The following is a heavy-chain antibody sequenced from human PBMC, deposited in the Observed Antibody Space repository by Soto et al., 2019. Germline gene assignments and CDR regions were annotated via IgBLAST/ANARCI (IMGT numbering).Heavy chain of an antibody. CDR3: ARDSQYCTNGVCYTGQAYYYGMDV. Sequence: VQLVESGGGVAQPGRSLRLSCAASGFSFISYSMHWVRQAPGKWLEWVANIKQDGSEKYYVDSVKGRFTISRDNAKNSLYLQMNSVRAEDTAVYYCARDSQYCTNGVCYTGQAYYYGMDVWGQGTTVTVAS. V-gene: IGHV3-7*01. J-gene: IGHJ6*02. CDR1: GFSFISYS. D-gene: IGHD2-8*01. CDR2: IKQDGSEK.